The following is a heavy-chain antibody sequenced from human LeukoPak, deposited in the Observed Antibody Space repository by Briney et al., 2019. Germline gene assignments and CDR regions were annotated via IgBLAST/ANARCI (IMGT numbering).Heavy chain of an antibody. CDR1: GGSISSYY. CDR3: ARGGQQLVYSY. CDR2: IYYSGST. Sequence: ASETLSLTCTVSGGSISSYYWNWIRQPPGKGLEWIGYIYYSGSTNYNPSLKSRVTMSVDTSKNQFSLKVRSVTAADTAVYYCARGGQQLVYSYWSQGTLVTVSS. V-gene: IGHV4-59*01. D-gene: IGHD6-13*01. J-gene: IGHJ4*02.